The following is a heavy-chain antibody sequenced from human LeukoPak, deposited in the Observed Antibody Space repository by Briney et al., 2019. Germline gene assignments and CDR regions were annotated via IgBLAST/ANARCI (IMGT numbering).Heavy chain of an antibody. Sequence: GGSLRLSCSASGFTFSSYWMSWVRQAPGKGLEGVARVKQYGWENFYVDAVKGRCTISRDNAKNSLYLQMNRLRAEDTAVYYCARGDALDYWGQGTLVTVSS. CDR2: VKQYGWEN. J-gene: IGHJ4*02. CDR1: GFTFSSYW. V-gene: IGHV3-7*01. CDR3: ARGDALDY. D-gene: IGHD2-2*01.